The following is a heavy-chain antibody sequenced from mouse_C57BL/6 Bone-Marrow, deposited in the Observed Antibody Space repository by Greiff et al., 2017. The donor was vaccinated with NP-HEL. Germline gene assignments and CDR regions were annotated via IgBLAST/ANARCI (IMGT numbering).Heavy chain of an antibody. V-gene: IGHV1-54*01. CDR2: INPGSGGT. CDR1: GYAFTNYL. J-gene: IGHJ3*01. D-gene: IGHD2-5*01. CDR3: ARYGVDSNYGAWFAY. Sequence: VQLQQSGAELVRPGTSVKVSCKASGYAFTNYLIEWVKQRPGQGLEWIGVINPGSGGTNYNEKFKGKATLPADKSSSTAYMQLSSLTSEDSAVYFCARYGVDSNYGAWFAYWGQGTLVTVSA.